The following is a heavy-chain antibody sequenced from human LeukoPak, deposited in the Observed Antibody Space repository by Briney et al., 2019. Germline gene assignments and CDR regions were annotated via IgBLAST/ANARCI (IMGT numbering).Heavy chain of an antibody. D-gene: IGHD2-2*01. Sequence: SETLSLTCTVSGGSISSSSYYWGWIRQPPGKGLEWIGRIYYSGSTYYNPSLKSRVTISVDTSKNQFSLKLSSVTAADTAVYYCARLNYPREYCSSTSCYRRSAFDIWGQGTMVTVSS. J-gene: IGHJ3*02. V-gene: IGHV4-39*01. CDR2: IYYSGST. CDR1: GGSISSSSYY. CDR3: ARLNYPREYCSSTSCYRRSAFDI.